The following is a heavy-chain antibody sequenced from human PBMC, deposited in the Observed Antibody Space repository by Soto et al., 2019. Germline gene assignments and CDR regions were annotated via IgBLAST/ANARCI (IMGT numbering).Heavy chain of an antibody. V-gene: IGHV1-18*01. Sequence: GASVKVSCKASGYTFTSYGISWVRQAPGQGLEWMGWISAYNGNTNYAQKLQGRVTMTTDTSTSTAYMELRSLRSDDTAVYYCAGFRRSYYYSGIGVWGQGTTVTVSS. CDR1: GYTFTSYG. CDR2: ISAYNGNT. J-gene: IGHJ6*02. CDR3: AGFRRSYYYSGIGV.